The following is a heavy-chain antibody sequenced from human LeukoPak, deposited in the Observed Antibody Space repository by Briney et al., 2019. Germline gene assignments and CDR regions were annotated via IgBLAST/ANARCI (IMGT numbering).Heavy chain of an antibody. V-gene: IGHV3-7*01. CDR2: IKQDGSER. CDR3: AREGWEGTVVTDAFDV. Sequence: GGSLRLSCAASGFTFSSYFMSWVRQAPGKGLEWVANIKQDGSERHYVDSVKSRFTISRDNAKNSLYLQMNSLRAEDTAVYYCAREGWEGTVVTDAFDVWGQGTMDTVSS. D-gene: IGHD4-23*01. J-gene: IGHJ3*01. CDR1: GFTFSSYF.